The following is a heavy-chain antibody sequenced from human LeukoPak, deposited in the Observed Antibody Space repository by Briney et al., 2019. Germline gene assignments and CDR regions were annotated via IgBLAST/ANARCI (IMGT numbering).Heavy chain of an antibody. CDR1: GSTFSRYW. D-gene: IGHD5-18*01. V-gene: IGHV3-74*01. CDR2: VKSDGITT. Sequence: GGSLRLSCAASGSTFSRYWMHWVRQAPGKGLVWVSLVKSDGITTIYADSVKGRFTISRDNAKNTLYLQMNSLRAEDTAVYYCTTGPSHGYEYWGQGTLVTVSS. CDR3: TTGPSHGYEY. J-gene: IGHJ4*02.